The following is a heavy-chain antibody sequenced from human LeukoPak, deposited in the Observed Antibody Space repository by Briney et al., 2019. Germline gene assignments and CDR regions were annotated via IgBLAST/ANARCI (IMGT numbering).Heavy chain of an antibody. CDR3: ARDRNGVYYYDSSGYYFDY. D-gene: IGHD3-22*01. V-gene: IGHV3-23*01. CDR2: ISGSGGST. Sequence: GGSRRLSCAASGFTFSSYAMSWVRQAPGKGLEWVSAISGSGGSTYYADSVKGRFTISRDNSKNTLYLQMNSLRAEDTAVYYCARDRNGVYYYDSSGYYFDYWGQGTLVTVSS. CDR1: GFTFSSYA. J-gene: IGHJ4*02.